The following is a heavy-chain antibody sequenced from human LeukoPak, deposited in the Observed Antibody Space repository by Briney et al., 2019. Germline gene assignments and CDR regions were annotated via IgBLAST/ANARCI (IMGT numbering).Heavy chain of an antibody. CDR2: INHSGST. J-gene: IGHJ5*02. CDR3: ARGAGITIFGVVTYNWFDP. D-gene: IGHD3-3*01. Sequence: PSETLSLTCAVYGGSFSGYYWSWIRQPPGKGLEWIGEINHSGSTNYNPSLKSRVTISVDTSKNQFSLKLSSVTAADTAGYYFARGAGITIFGVVTYNWFDPWGQGTLVTVSS. CDR1: GGSFSGYY. V-gene: IGHV4-34*01.